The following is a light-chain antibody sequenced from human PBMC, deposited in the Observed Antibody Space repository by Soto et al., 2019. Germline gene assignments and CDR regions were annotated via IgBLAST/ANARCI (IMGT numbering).Light chain of an antibody. J-gene: IGKJ1*01. CDR3: QQNNIYSWT. V-gene: IGKV1-5*01. Sequence: DIQMTQSPSTLSASVGDRVTITCRASQSISTWLAWYQQKPGKAPKLLIFDASTLESGVPSRFSGSGSGTQFALTISSRQPDDFATYYCQQNNIYSWTFGQGTQVEIK. CDR1: QSISTW. CDR2: DAS.